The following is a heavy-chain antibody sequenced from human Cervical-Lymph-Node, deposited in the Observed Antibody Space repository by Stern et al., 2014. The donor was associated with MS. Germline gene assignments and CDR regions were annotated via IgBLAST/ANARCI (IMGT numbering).Heavy chain of an antibody. Sequence: QVQLGQSGAEVKKPGAPVKVSCKASGYTFTSYGISWVRQAPGQGLEWMGWISAYNGNTNYAQKLQGRVTMTTDTSTSTAYMELRSLRSDDTAVYYCARFYYDSSGYYFPLFDYWGQGTLVTVSS. CDR1: GYTFTSYG. D-gene: IGHD3-22*01. J-gene: IGHJ4*02. CDR3: ARFYYDSSGYYFPLFDY. CDR2: ISAYNGNT. V-gene: IGHV1-18*01.